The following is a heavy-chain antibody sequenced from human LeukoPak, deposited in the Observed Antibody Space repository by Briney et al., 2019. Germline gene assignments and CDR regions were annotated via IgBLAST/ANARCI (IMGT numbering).Heavy chain of an antibody. Sequence: PGRSLRLSCAGSGFSFSRFGMHWVRQAPGKGLEWVAVIWYDGSNKYYAESVKGRFTSSRDNSKNTLYLQMNSLRAEDTAVYHCARDTSSRGYTPDYWGQGTLVTVSS. V-gene: IGHV3-33*01. CDR3: ARDTSSRGYTPDY. J-gene: IGHJ4*02. D-gene: IGHD2-2*02. CDR2: IWYDGSNK. CDR1: GFSFSRFG.